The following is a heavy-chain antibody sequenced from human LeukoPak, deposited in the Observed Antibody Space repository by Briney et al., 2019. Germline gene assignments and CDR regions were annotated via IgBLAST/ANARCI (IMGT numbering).Heavy chain of an antibody. J-gene: IGHJ3*01. V-gene: IGHV3-23*01. CDR3: AKGRGVTVTTSFDY. CDR2: ISGSGDNT. Sequence: GGSLRLSCAASGFTFSSYAMSWVRQAPGKGLEWVSGISGSGDNTYHTDSVKGRFTISRDNSKNTLYLQMNSLRAEDTAVYYCAKGRGVTVTTSFDYWGQGTMVTVSS. CDR1: GFTFSSYA. D-gene: IGHD4-17*01.